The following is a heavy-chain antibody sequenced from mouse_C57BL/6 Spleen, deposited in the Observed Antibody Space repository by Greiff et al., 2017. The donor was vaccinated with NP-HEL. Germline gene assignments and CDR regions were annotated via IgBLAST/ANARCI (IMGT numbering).Heavy chain of an antibody. J-gene: IGHJ4*01. D-gene: IGHD3-2*02. CDR2: INPSSGDT. Sequence: QVQLKQSGAELAKPGASVKLSCKASGYTFTSYWMHWVKQRPGQGLEWIGNINPSSGDTKYNQKFKDKATLTADKSSSTAYMQLSSLTYEDSAVYYCVRTAQAACAFDDWGPGTTVTVSS. CDR3: VRTAQAACAFDD. V-gene: IGHV1-7*01. CDR1: GYTFTSYW.